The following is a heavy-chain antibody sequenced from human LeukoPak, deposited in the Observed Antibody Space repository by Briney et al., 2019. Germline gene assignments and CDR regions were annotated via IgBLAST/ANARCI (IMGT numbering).Heavy chain of an antibody. J-gene: IGHJ4*02. CDR2: ITSGGTYT. CDR1: GFTFSTYN. Sequence: GGSLRLSCAASGFTFSTYNMNWVRQAPGKGLEWVSSITSGGTYTYYADSVKGRFTTSRDNAKNSLSLQLSSLRAEDMAVYYSARGHYDILTASYKWTPDYWGQGILVTVSS. CDR3: ARGHYDILTASYKWTPDY. D-gene: IGHD3-9*01. V-gene: IGHV3-21*06.